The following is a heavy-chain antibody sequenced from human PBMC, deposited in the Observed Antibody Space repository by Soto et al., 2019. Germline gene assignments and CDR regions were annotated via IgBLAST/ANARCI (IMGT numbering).Heavy chain of an antibody. V-gene: IGHV1-46*01. J-gene: IGHJ3*01. CDR2: VNPSSGST. Sequence: ASVKVSCKASGYSFTTYNIHWVRQAPGQGLEWMGVVNPSSGSTSYAQKFQGRVTMTRDTSTSTVYMELSSLRSEDAAVSYCARGAPDAFLFWGKGTLVTVSS. CDR1: GYSFTTYN. CDR3: ARGAPDAFLF.